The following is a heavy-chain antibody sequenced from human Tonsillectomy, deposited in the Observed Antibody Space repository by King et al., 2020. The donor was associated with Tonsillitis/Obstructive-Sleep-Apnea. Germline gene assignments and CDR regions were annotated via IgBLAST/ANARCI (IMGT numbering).Heavy chain of an antibody. CDR2: IRGKAFGGAT. CDR1: GFTFGDYA. V-gene: IGHV3-49*05. Sequence: QLVQSGGGLVKPGRSLRLSCTASGFTFGDYAMSWFRQAPGKGLEWVGYIRGKAFGGATEFAASVKGRFTMSRADSNSIAYLQMNSLKTEDTAMYYCSRDPSGFHFDYWGQGTLVTVSS. J-gene: IGHJ4*02. CDR3: SRDPSGFHFDY.